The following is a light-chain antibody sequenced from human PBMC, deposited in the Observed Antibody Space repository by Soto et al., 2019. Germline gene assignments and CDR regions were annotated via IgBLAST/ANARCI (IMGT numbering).Light chain of an antibody. CDR1: QSISSW. CDR3: QHYNGSPLT. Sequence: DIQMTQSPSTLSTSIGDRVTITCRASQSISSWLAWYQQKPGKAPKLLIYKASSLESGVPSRFSGSGSGTEFTLTISSLQPDDFATYYCQHYNGSPLTFGGGTKVEIK. J-gene: IGKJ4*01. CDR2: KAS. V-gene: IGKV1-5*03.